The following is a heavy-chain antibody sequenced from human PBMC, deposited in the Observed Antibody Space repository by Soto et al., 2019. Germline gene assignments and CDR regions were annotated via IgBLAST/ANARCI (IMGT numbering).Heavy chain of an antibody. CDR3: TRVPDSSGCYYHYYDMVV. V-gene: IGHV3-49*03. CDR1: GFTFGDYV. J-gene: IGHJ6*01. CDR2: IRSKAYGGTT. D-gene: IGHD3-22*01. Sequence: CLRLSCTASGFTFGDYVMSWFRQAPGKGLEWVGFIRSKAYGGTTEYAASVKGRFTISRDDSKSIAYLQMNSLKTEDTAVYYCTRVPDSSGCYYHYYDMVVWGQGTTVTVSS.